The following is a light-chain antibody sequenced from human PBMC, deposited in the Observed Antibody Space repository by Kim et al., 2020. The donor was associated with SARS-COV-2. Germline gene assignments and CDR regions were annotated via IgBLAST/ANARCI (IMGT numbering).Light chain of an antibody. CDR2: CAS. Sequence: VSPVESATLSCRASQSVSSNLAWYQQKPGQAPRLLIYCASTRATGIPSRFSGSGSGTEFTLTISSLQSEDFAVYSCQQYNNWPYTFGQGTKLEI. J-gene: IGKJ2*01. V-gene: IGKV3-15*01. CDR3: QQYNNWPYT. CDR1: QSVSSN.